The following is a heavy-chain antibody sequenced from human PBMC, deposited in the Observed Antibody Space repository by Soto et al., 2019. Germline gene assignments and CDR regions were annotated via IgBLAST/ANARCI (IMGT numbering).Heavy chain of an antibody. J-gene: IGHJ6*02. V-gene: IGHV4-30-4*01. D-gene: IGHD2-2*01. CDR3: ARADIVVVPAASGVHYYYGMDV. CDR1: GGSISSGDYH. Sequence: PPETLSLTCTVSGGSISSGDYHWSWIRQPPGKGLEWIGYIYYSGSTYYNPSIKSRVTISVDTSKNQFSLKLSSVTAADTAVYYCARADIVVVPAASGVHYYYGMDVWGQGTTVTVSS. CDR2: IYYSGST.